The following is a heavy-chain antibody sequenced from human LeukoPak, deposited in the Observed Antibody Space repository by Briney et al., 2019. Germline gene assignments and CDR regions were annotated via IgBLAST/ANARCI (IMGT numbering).Heavy chain of an antibody. V-gene: IGHV1-2*02. J-gene: IGHJ4*02. CDR3: ARSPHILTGENFDF. D-gene: IGHD3-9*01. CDR2: TNVNSGGT. CDR1: GYTFTDDY. Sequence: ASLKVSCKASGYTFTDDYIHWVRQAPGQGPEWMGWTNVNSGGTNYAQKFYARVTMTRDTSISTAYMELSRLRSDDTAVFYCARSPHILTGENFDFWGQGTLVTVSS.